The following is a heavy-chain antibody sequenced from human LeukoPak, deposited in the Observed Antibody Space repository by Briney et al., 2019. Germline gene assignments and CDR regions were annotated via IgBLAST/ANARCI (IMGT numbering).Heavy chain of an antibody. J-gene: IGHJ5*02. D-gene: IGHD4-17*01. Sequence: SETLPLTCTVSGGSVSSGSYYWSWIRQPPGKGLEWIGYIYYSGSTNYNPSLKSRVTISVDTSKNQFSLKLSSVTAADTAVYYCARVYGDYAEDWFDPWGQGTLVTVSS. CDR2: IYYSGST. V-gene: IGHV4-61*01. CDR3: ARVYGDYAEDWFDP. CDR1: GGSVSSGSYY.